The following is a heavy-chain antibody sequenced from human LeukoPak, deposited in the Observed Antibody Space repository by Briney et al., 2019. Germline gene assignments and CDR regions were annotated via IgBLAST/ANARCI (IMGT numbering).Heavy chain of an antibody. Sequence: PSETLSLTCAVYGGSFSGYYWSWIRQPPGKGLEWIGYIYHSGSTYYNPSLKSRVTISVDRSKNQFSLKLSSVTAADTAVYYCARGHDYYDSSGYFFVWGQGTTVTVSS. D-gene: IGHD3-22*01. CDR1: GGSFSGYY. J-gene: IGHJ6*02. CDR2: IYHSGST. V-gene: IGHV4-34*01. CDR3: ARGHDYYDSSGYFFV.